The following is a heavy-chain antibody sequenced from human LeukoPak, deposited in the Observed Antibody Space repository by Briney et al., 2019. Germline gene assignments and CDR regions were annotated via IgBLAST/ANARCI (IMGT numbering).Heavy chain of an antibody. CDR1: GFTFDDYA. V-gene: IGHV3-43D*03. Sequence: TGGSLRLSCAASGFTFDDYAMHWVRQAPGKGLEWVSLISWDGGSTYYADSVKGRFTISRDNSKNSLYLQMNSLRAEDTALYYCAKDRGEYSSSSGGPHYYYYYMDVWGKGTTVTVSS. CDR3: AKDRGEYSSSSGGPHYYYYYMDV. J-gene: IGHJ6*03. CDR2: ISWDGGST. D-gene: IGHD6-6*01.